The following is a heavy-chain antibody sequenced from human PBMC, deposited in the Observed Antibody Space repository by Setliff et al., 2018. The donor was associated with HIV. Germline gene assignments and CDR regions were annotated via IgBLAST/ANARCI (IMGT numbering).Heavy chain of an antibody. D-gene: IGHD1-7*01. CDR2: INPKSGGT. V-gene: IGHV1-2*06. CDR1: GYTFTAYY. J-gene: IGHJ6*04. CDR3: AKDRTGTGTTLHV. Sequence: ASVKVSCKTSGYTFTAYYIYWVRQAPGQGLEWMGRINPKSGGTNYVQKFQGRVTMTRDTSINTAYLELSRLRSDDTAVYYCAKDRTGTGTTLHVWGKGTTVTVSS.